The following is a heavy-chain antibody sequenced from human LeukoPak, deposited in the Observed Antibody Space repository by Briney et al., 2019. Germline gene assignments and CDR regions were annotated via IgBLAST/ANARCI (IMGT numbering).Heavy chain of an antibody. CDR2: IYTSGSP. V-gene: IGHV4-4*07. Sequence: SETLSLTCTVSGGSISSYYWSWIRQPAGKGLEWIGRIYTSGSPNYNPSLKSRVTMSVDTSKNQFSLKLSSVTAADTAVYYCARHRGSGWPGSSDYWGQGTLVTVSS. D-gene: IGHD6-19*01. CDR3: ARHRGSGWPGSSDY. CDR1: GGSISSYY. J-gene: IGHJ4*02.